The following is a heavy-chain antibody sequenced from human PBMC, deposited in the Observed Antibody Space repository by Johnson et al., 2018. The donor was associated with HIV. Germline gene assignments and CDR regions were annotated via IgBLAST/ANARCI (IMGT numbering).Heavy chain of an antibody. CDR1: GLSFSSYG. J-gene: IGHJ3*02. D-gene: IGHD5-12*01. Sequence: VQLVESGGGVVQPGRSVRLSCAASGLSFSSYGMEWVRQAPGKGLEWVSYISSSGNTIYYADSVKGRFTISRDNAKNSLYLQMNSLRVEDTAVYYCARDESGYDEGFDAFDIWGQGTMVTVSS. CDR2: ISSSGNTI. CDR3: ARDESGYDEGFDAFDI. V-gene: IGHV3-48*04.